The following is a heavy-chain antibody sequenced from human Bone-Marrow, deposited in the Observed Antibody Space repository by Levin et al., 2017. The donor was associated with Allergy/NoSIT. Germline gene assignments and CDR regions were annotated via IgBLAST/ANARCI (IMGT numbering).Heavy chain of an antibody. V-gene: IGHV3-48*02. D-gene: IGHD3-22*01. CDR1: GFTFRHYT. J-gene: IGHJ4*02. CDR3: ARDPARGYYDSSGYSGDH. CDR2: ITSSGDGT. Sequence: GGSLRLSCAASGFTFRHYTMNWVRLAPGKGLEWVSCITSSGDGTYYADSVKGRFTISRDNAKNSLYLQLNRLRDEDTAMYYCARDPARGYYDSSGYSGDHWGQGTLVTVSS.